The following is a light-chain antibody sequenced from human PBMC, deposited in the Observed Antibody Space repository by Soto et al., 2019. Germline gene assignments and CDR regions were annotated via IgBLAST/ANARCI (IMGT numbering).Light chain of an antibody. J-gene: IGKJ4*01. V-gene: IGKV3-20*01. CDR3: QQYGSSPLT. Sequence: EIVLTQSPGTLSLSPGERATLSCRASQSLSSSYLAWYQQKPGQAPRLLIYGASSRATGIPDRFSGSGSATDFTLTISRLEPEDFAVYYCQQYGSSPLTFGGGTKVDIK. CDR2: GAS. CDR1: QSLSSSY.